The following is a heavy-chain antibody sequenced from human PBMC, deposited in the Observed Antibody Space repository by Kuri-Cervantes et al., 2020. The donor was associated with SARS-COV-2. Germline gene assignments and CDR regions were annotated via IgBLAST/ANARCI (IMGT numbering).Heavy chain of an antibody. V-gene: IGHV2-70*04. Sequence: SGPTLVKPTETLTVTCTFSGFSLNTNGNRVSWIRQTPGKALEWLARIDWDDDEFYSTSLKSRLIISKDTSKSQVVLTLTNVDPGDTGTYYCARMGDGYDFEYWGQGTVVTVSS. D-gene: IGHD5-24*01. CDR2: IDWDDDE. CDR1: GFSLNTNGNR. J-gene: IGHJ4*02. CDR3: ARMGDGYDFEY.